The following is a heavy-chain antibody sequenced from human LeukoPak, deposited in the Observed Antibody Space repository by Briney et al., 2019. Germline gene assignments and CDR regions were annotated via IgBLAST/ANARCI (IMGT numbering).Heavy chain of an antibody. CDR1: GFTFSSYG. CDR2: IWYDGSNK. D-gene: IGHD6-13*01. CDR3: AREVIAAAGPGWFDP. Sequence: GGSLRLSCAASGFTFSSYGMHWVRQAPGKGLEWVAVIWYDGSNKYYADSVKGRFTISRDNSKNTLYLQMNSLRAEDTAVYYCAREVIAAAGPGWFDPWSQGTLVTVSS. V-gene: IGHV3-33*01. J-gene: IGHJ5*02.